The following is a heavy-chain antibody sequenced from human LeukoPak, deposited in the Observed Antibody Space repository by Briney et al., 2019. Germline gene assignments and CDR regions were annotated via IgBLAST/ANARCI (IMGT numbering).Heavy chain of an antibody. CDR2: IWYDGSNK. CDR3: ARVDGELTGYSSGWYTFDY. J-gene: IGHJ4*02. Sequence: GGSLRLSCAASGFTFSSYGMHWVRQAPGKGLEWVVVIWYDGSNKYYADSVKGRFTISRDNAKNSLYLQMNSLRAEDTAVYYCARVDGELTGYSSGWYTFDYWGQGTLVTVSS. V-gene: IGHV3-33*01. CDR1: GFTFSSYG. D-gene: IGHD6-19*01.